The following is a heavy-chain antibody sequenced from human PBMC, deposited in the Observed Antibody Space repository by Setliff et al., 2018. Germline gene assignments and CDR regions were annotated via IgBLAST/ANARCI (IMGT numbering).Heavy chain of an antibody. V-gene: IGHV4-34*12. D-gene: IGHD2-21*02. CDR1: GGSFSGYY. CDR3: ARDLGHGGDSDY. Sequence: PSETLSLTCAVYGGSFSGYYWSWIRQPPGKRLEWIGEIIHSGSTNYNPSLKSRVTISMDTSKNQFSPKLTSVTAADTAVYYCARDLGHGGDSDYWGQGILVTVSS. CDR2: IIHSGST. J-gene: IGHJ4*02.